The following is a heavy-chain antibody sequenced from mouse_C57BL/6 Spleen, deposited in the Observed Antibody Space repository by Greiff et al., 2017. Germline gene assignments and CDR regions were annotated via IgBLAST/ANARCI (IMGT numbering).Heavy chain of an antibody. Sequence: QVQLKQPGTELVKPGASVKLSCKASGYTFTSYWMHWVKQRPGQGLEWIGNINPSNGGPNYTEKFKNKATLSVDKSSSTPYMQLSSLTSDDSAVYYCARGAEIYYCGGHYFDYWGEGTTLTVSS. D-gene: IGHD1-1*02. CDR1: GYTFTSYW. CDR2: INPSNGGP. CDR3: ARGAEIYYCGGHYFDY. V-gene: IGHV1-53*01. J-gene: IGHJ2*01.